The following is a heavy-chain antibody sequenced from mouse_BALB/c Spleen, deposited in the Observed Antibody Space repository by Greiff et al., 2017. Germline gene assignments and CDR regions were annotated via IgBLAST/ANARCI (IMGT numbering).Heavy chain of an antibody. J-gene: IGHJ1*01. CDR3: TTLLRPYWYFDV. V-gene: IGHV14-4*02. CDR2: IDPENGDT. Sequence: VQLKESGAELVRSGASVKLSCTASGFNIKDYYMHWVKQRPEQGLEWIGWIDPENGDTEYAPKFQGKATMTADTSSNTAYLQLSSLTSEDTAVYYCTTLLRPYWYFDVWGAGTTVTVSS. CDR1: GFNIKDYY. D-gene: IGHD1-2*01.